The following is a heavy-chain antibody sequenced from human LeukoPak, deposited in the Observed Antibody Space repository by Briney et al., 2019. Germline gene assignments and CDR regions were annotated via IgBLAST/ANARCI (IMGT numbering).Heavy chain of an antibody. CDR1: GYSFTNYW. Sequence: GESLKISCKGSGYSFTNYWIAWVRQMPGKGLEWMGIIYPGDSDIRNSPSFQGQVTISADKSISTAYLQWSSLKASDTAMYYCARSSSGPSPYYYYGMDVWGQGTTVTVSS. D-gene: IGHD2-2*01. J-gene: IGHJ6*02. CDR2: IYPGDSDI. V-gene: IGHV5-51*01. CDR3: ARSSSGPSPYYYYGMDV.